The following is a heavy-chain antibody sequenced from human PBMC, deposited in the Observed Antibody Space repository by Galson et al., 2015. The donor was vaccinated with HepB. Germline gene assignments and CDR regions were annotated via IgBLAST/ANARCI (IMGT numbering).Heavy chain of an antibody. V-gene: IGHV1-69*02. CDR3: ATKEGVADNSGSYTDY. Sequence: SVKVSCKASGGTFSSFPISWVRQAPGQGLEWMGRIIPILGITKYAQKFQGRVTMTADKSTSTVYLELSSLRSEDTAVYYCATKEGVADNSGSYTDYWGQGTLVTVSS. CDR1: GGTFSSFP. CDR2: IIPILGIT. D-gene: IGHD3-22*01. J-gene: IGHJ4*02.